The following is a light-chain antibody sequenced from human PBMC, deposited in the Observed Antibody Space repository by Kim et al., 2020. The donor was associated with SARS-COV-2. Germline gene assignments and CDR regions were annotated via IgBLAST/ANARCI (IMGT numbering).Light chain of an antibody. J-gene: IGLJ3*02. V-gene: IGLV1-44*01. CDR3: ATWDVSLNGWV. Sequence: QAVLTQPPSTSGTPGQRVTISCSGSSSNVGLHFVNWYQQLPGTAPKVFIYNDNQRPSGVPDRFSGSRSGTSASLAISGLQSEDEAAYYCATWDVSLNGWVFGGGTQLTVL. CDR1: SSNVGLHF. CDR2: NDN.